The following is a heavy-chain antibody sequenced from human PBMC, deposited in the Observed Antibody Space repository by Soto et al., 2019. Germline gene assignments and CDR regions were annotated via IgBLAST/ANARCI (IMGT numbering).Heavy chain of an antibody. CDR2: ISGNGGTT. CDR3: AKRELFPYYFAY. V-gene: IGHV3-23*01. D-gene: IGHD3-10*01. CDR1: GFTFSTYG. J-gene: IGHJ4*02. Sequence: EVQLLESGGGLVQPGGSLRLSCTASGFTFSTYGMTWVRQAPGKGLEWVSGISGNGGTTYYADSVKGRFTISRDNSKNPLDLQMTSLRAEDTAVYYCAKRELFPYYFAYWGQGTLVTVSS.